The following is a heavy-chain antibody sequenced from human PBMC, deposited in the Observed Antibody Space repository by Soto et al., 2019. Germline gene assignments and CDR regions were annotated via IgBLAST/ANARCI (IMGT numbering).Heavy chain of an antibody. D-gene: IGHD3-10*01. CDR3: TTLGGSGSYYSYYYYYMDV. J-gene: IGHJ6*03. V-gene: IGHV3-15*01. CDR2: IKSKTDGGTT. Sequence: GGSLRLSCAASGFTFSNAWMSWVRQAPGKGLEWVGRIKSKTDGGTTDYAAPVKGRFTISRDDSKNTLYLQMNSLKTEDTAVYYCTTLGGSGSYYSYYYYYMDVWGKGTTVTVSS. CDR1: GFTFSNAW.